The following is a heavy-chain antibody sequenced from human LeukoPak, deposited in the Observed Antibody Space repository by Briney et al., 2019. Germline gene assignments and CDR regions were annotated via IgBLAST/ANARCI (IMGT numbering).Heavy chain of an antibody. D-gene: IGHD1-14*01. V-gene: IGHV3-9*03. J-gene: IGHJ6*03. CDR3: AKGGGAVPEHYYMDV. Sequence: PGGSPRLSCAASGFTIDDYAVHWVRQAPGKGLAWVSGISWNSGSIGYADSVKGRFTISRDNAKNSLYLQMNSLRAEDMALYYCAKGGGAVPEHYYMDVWGKGTTVTVSS. CDR2: ISWNSGSI. CDR1: GFTIDDYA.